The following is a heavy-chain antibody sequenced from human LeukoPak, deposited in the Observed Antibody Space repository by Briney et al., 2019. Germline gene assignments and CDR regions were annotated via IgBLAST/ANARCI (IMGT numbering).Heavy chain of an antibody. J-gene: IGHJ6*03. CDR2: IKQDGSEK. CDR3: ARGTVTNHYYYYYMDV. D-gene: IGHD4-17*01. CDR1: GFTFSSYW. V-gene: IGHV3-7*01. Sequence: PGGSLRLSCAASGFTFSSYWMSWVRQAPGKGLEWVANIKQDGSEKYYVDSVKGRFTISRDNAKNSLYLQMNSLRAEDTAVYYCARGTVTNHYYYYYMDVWGKGTTVTISS.